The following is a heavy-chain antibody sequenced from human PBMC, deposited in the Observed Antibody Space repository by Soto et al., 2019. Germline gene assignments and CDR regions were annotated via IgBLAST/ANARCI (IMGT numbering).Heavy chain of an antibody. Sequence: PSETLSLTCTVSGGSISSYYWSWIRQPPGKGLEWIGYIYYSGSTNYNPSLKSRVTISRDNSKNTLYLQMNTLRGEDTAVYYCARALRIPSNWFDPWGQGTLVTVSS. CDR3: ARALRIPSNWFDP. D-gene: IGHD2-2*02. CDR1: GGSISSYY. V-gene: IGHV4-59*01. J-gene: IGHJ5*02. CDR2: IYYSGST.